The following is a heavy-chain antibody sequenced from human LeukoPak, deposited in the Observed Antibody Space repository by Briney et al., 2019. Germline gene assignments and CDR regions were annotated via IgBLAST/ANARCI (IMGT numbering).Heavy chain of an antibody. V-gene: IGHV4-39*01. CDR1: GGSISGSSYY. CDR3: ARHNYYETYGSLDY. Sequence: SETLSLTCTVSGGSISGSSYYWGWIRQPPGKDLEWLGGIYYSGRTDYNPSLKSRVIISIDTSKNQFSLKLMSVTAADTAVYYCARHNYYETYGSLDYWGQGTLVTVSS. D-gene: IGHD3-22*01. CDR2: IYYSGRT. J-gene: IGHJ4*02.